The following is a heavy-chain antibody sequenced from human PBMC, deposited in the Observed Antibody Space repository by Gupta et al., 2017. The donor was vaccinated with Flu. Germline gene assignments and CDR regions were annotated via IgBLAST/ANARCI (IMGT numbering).Heavy chain of an antibody. CDR1: GFTFSSYG. J-gene: IGHJ4*02. CDR3: AKDGRMQQRVPVYGFDY. D-gene: IGHD6-13*01. Sequence: QVQLVESGGGVVQPGRSLRLSCAASGFTFSSYGMHWVRQAPGKGLEWVAVRSYDGSNKYYADYGKGRVTISRDNSKNTLYLQMNSLRAEETDVDYCAKDGRMQQRVPVYGFDYGGQGTLVTVSS. CDR2: RSYDGSNK. V-gene: IGHV3-30*18.